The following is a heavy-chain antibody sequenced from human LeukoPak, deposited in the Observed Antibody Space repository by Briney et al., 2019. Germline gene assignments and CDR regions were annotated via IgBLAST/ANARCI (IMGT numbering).Heavy chain of an antibody. CDR3: ARDYDFWSGYPTGDWFDP. V-gene: IGHV1-18*01. D-gene: IGHD3-3*01. CDR1: GYTFTSYG. J-gene: IGHJ5*02. Sequence: ASVKVSRKASGYTFTSYGISWVRPAPGQGLAWMGWISAYNGNTNYAQKLQGRVTMTTDTSTSTAYMELRSLRSDDTAVYYCARDYDFWSGYPTGDWFDPWGQGTLVTVSS. CDR2: ISAYNGNT.